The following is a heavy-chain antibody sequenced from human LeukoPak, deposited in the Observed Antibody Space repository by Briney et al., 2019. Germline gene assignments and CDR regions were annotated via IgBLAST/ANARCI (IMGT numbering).Heavy chain of an antibody. Sequence: GGSLRLSCAASGFTFRSCELSWVRQAPAKGLEWVSYISSSGSIIYYADSVKGRFTISRDSAKNSLYLQMNSLRAEDTAAYYCARAGYGDPHFDFWGQGTLVTVSS. D-gene: IGHD4-17*01. CDR2: ISSSGSII. CDR1: GFTFRSCE. CDR3: ARAGYGDPHFDF. J-gene: IGHJ4*02. V-gene: IGHV3-48*03.